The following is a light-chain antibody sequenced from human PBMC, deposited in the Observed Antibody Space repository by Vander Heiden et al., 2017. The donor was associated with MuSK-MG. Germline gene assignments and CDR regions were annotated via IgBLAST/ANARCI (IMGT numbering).Light chain of an antibody. V-gene: IGKV1-33*01. CDR2: DAS. CDR3: QQEDNLPLT. J-gene: IGKJ5*01. CDR1: QDISNY. Sequence: DIQMTQSPSSLSASVGDRVTITCQASQDISNYLNWYQQKPGKAPKLLIYDASNLETGVPSRFSGSASGTDFTFTISILHPEDVATYYCQQEDNLPLTFGQGTRLEIK.